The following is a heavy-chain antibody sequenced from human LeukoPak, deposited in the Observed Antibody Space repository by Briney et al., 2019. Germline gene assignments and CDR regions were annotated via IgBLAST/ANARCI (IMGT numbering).Heavy chain of an antibody. Sequence: SETLSLTCTVSGGSISSSSYYWGWIRQPPGKGLEWIGSIYYSGSTYYNPSLKSRVTISVDTSKNQFSLKLSSVTAADTAVYYCARAPRRPAVADAFDIWGQGTMVTVSS. V-gene: IGHV4-39*07. CDR2: IYYSGST. CDR3: ARAPRRPAVADAFDI. CDR1: GGSISSSSYY. D-gene: IGHD1-1*01. J-gene: IGHJ3*02.